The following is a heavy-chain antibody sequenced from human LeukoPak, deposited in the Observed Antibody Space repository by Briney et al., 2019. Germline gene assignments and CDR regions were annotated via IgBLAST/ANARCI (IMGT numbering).Heavy chain of an antibody. J-gene: IGHJ4*02. D-gene: IGHD6-19*01. CDR2: IYDGVPT. V-gene: IGHV4-4*09. CDR1: GAPISRFY. Sequence: SETLSLICTTSGAPISRFYWSWVRQPPGKGLEWIGNIYDGVPTFFNPSLKSRVTLSVDTSKTQFSLQLASVTAADTAVYYCVQTTGWPGFDYWGQGILVTVSS. CDR3: VQTTGWPGFDY.